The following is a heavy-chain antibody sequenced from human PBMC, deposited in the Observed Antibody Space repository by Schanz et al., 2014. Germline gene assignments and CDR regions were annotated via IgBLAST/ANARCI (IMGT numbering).Heavy chain of an antibody. Sequence: VQLVESGGGVVQPGRSLRLSCAASGFTFENYALTWVRQVPGKGLEWVSYVSRSTPDIYYADSVKGRFTMSRDNAKNSVFLQMNSLRAEDTAVYYCVRDSFFAFDYWGQGTLVTVSS. CDR3: VRDSFFAFDY. V-gene: IGHV3-48*01. D-gene: IGHD3-3*01. J-gene: IGHJ4*02. CDR1: GFTFENYA. CDR2: VSRSTPDI.